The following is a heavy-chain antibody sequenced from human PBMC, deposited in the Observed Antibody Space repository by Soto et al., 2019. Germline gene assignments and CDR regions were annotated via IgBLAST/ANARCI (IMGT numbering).Heavy chain of an antibody. Sequence: PSQTLSLTCTVSGGSMSSGDYYLSWIRQPPGKGLEWIGYIYYSGSTYYNPSLKSRVTISVDTSKNQFSLKLSSVTAADTAVYYCARRPQDCSGGRCYLYFHHWGQGTLVTVS. D-gene: IGHD2-15*01. J-gene: IGHJ1*01. CDR1: GGSMSSGDYY. CDR2: IYYSGST. CDR3: ARRPQDCSGGRCYLYFHH. V-gene: IGHV4-30-4*01.